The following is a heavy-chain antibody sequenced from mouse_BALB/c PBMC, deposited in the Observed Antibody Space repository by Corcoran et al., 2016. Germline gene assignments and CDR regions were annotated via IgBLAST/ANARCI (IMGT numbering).Heavy chain of an antibody. V-gene: IGHV14-3*02. CDR2: IDPANGNT. D-gene: IGHD3-1*01. CDR1: GFNIKDTY. Sequence: EVQLQQSGAELVKPGASVKLSCTASGFNIKDTYMHWVKQRPEQGLEWIGRIDPANGNTKYDPKFQGKATITADTSSNTAYLQLSSLTSEDTAVYYCARSRADAMDCWGQGTSVTVSS. J-gene: IGHJ4*01. CDR3: ARSRADAMDC.